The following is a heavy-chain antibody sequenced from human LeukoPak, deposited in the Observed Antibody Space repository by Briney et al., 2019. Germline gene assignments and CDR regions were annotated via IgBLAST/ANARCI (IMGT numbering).Heavy chain of an antibody. Sequence: GESLKVSCKGSRYHLTSYWIGWVRQMPGKGLEWMGNIYPGDSDTRYSPSFQGQVTISADKSISTAYLQWSSLKASDTAMYYCARPTRYNNNWGQGTLVTASS. CDR2: IYPGDSDT. V-gene: IGHV5-51*01. D-gene: IGHD1-14*01. CDR1: RYHLTSYW. CDR3: ARPTRYNNN. J-gene: IGHJ4*02.